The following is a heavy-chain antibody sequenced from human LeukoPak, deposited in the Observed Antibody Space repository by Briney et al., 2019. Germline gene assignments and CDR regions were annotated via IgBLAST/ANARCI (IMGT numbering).Heavy chain of an antibody. J-gene: IGHJ4*02. CDR2: INPNSGGT. V-gene: IGHV1-2*06. CDR1: GYTFTGYY. D-gene: IGHD6-13*01. CDR3: ARELGSSIGIAAAGCDY. Sequence: ASVKVSCKASGYTFTGYYMHWVRQAPGQGLEWVGRINPNSGGTNYAQKFQGRVTMTRDTSISTAYMELSRLRSDDTAVYYCARELGSSIGIAAAGCDYWGQGTLVTVSS.